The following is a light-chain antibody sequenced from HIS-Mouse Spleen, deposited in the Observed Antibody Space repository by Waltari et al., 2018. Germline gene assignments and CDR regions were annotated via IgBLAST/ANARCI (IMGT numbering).Light chain of an antibody. CDR3: YSTDSSGNHRV. V-gene: IGLV3-10*01. J-gene: IGLJ2*01. CDR2: EDS. CDR1: ALQQKT. Sequence: SYQLTQPPSVSVPPGQTARITPSADALQQKTAYWSQQKSGQAPVLVIYEDSKRPSGIPERFSGSSSGTMATLTISGAQVEDEADYYCYSTDSSGNHRVFGGGTKLTVL.